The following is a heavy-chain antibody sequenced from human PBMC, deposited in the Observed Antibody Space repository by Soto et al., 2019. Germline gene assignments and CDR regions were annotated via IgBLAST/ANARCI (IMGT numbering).Heavy chain of an antibody. D-gene: IGHD3-22*01. J-gene: IGHJ4*02. V-gene: IGHV1-69*13. CDR3: AGDYDSSGYYYDY. CDR2: IIPIFGTA. Sequence: SVKVSCKASGGTFSSYAISWVRQAPVQGLEWMGGIIPIFGTANYAQKFQGRVTITADESTSTAYMELSSLRSEDTAVYYCAGDYDSSGYYYDYWGQGTLVTVSS. CDR1: GGTFSSYA.